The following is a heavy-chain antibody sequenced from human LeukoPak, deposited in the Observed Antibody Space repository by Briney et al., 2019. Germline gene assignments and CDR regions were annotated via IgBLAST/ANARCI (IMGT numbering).Heavy chain of an antibody. CDR3: AELGITVIGGV. CDR1: GFTFSSYE. Sequence: PGGSLMLSCAASGFTFSSYEMNWVRQAPGKGLEWVSYISSSGSTIYYADSVKGRFTISRDNAKNSLYLQVNSLRAEDTAVYYCAELGITVIGGVWGKGTTVTISS. CDR2: ISSSGSTI. J-gene: IGHJ6*04. V-gene: IGHV3-48*03. D-gene: IGHD3-10*02.